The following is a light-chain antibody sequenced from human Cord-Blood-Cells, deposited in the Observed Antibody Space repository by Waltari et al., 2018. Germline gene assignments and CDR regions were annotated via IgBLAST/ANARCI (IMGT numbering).Light chain of an antibody. J-gene: IGLJ3*02. CDR2: DVS. CDR1: SRDVGGYNY. V-gene: IGLV2-14*03. CDR3: SSYTSSSTWV. Sequence: QSALTQSASVSGSPGQSLTISCTGTSRDVGGYNYVSWYQQHPGKPPKLMIYDVSNRPSGVSNRFSGSKSGNTASLTISGLQAEDEADYYCSSYTSSSTWVFGGGTKLTVL.